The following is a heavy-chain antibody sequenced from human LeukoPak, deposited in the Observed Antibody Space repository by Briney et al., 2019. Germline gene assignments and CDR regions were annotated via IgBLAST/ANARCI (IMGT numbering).Heavy chain of an antibody. J-gene: IGHJ4*02. CDR3: AACGYYDSSGYYFDY. D-gene: IGHD3-22*01. CDR1: GFTFTSSA. V-gene: IGHV1-58*02. Sequence: SVKVSCKASGFTFTSSAMQWVRQARGQRLEWIGWIVVGSGNTNYAQKFQERVTITRDMSTSTAYMELSSLRSEDTAVYYCAACGYYDSSGYYFDYWGQGTLVTVSS. CDR2: IVVGSGNT.